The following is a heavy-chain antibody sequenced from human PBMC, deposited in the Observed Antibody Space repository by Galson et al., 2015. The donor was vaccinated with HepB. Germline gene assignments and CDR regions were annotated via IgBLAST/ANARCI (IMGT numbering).Heavy chain of an antibody. J-gene: IGHJ4*02. CDR2: IIEDGSEQ. Sequence: SLRLSCAAFGFTFSRYWMTWVRQAPGKGLEWVANIIEDGSEQSYLDPVKGRFTISRDNARNFLYLQMNSLRVEDTAMYFCTRGDRGGDWGQGTLVIVSS. V-gene: IGHV3-7*01. D-gene: IGHD3-16*01. CDR1: GFTFSRYW. CDR3: TRGDRGGD.